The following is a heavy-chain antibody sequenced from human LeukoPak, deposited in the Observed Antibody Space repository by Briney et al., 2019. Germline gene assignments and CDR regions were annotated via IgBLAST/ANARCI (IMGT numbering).Heavy chain of an antibody. J-gene: IGHJ5*02. CDR1: RITFSSHV. V-gene: IGHV3-30*01. CDR2: IRSNGINK. CDR3: AKGRDFSSGRGGPGCFDH. D-gene: IGHD3-3*01. Sequence: GGPLRLYPATTRITFSSHVMHWVPHNPPKGQETSTIIRSNGINKYYADSPHRQFTISSDNSNTKIYLQMNSLRVDDMDAYYCAKGRDFSSGRGGPGCFDHWSQGTLVSVSS.